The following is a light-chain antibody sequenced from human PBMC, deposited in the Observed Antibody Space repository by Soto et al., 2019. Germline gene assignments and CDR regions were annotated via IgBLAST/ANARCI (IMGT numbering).Light chain of an antibody. CDR3: HQYGSAAGT. Sequence: EIVLTQSPGTLSLSPGERATLSCRASQSVNNNYLAWYQHKPGQSPRLLIYAASNRARGIPDRFGGSGSGTAVTLTVGRLEPEDFAVYYCHQYGSAAGTVGRGTKVEI. V-gene: IGKV3-20*01. CDR1: QSVNNNY. J-gene: IGKJ1*01. CDR2: AAS.